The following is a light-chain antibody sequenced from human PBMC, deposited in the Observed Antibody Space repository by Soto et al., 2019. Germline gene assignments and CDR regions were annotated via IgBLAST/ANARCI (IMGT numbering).Light chain of an antibody. CDR3: QQYGSSQFT. V-gene: IGKV3-20*01. Sequence: EIVLTQSPGTLSLSPGERATLSCRASQSVISSYLAWYQQKPGQAPRLLIYGASNRATGIPARFSGSGSGTDFTLTISRLEPEDSAVYYCQQYGSSQFTFGPGTKVDIK. CDR2: GAS. CDR1: QSVISSY. J-gene: IGKJ3*01.